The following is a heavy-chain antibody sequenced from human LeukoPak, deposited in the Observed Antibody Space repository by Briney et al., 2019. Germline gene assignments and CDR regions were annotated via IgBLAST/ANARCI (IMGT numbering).Heavy chain of an antibody. CDR1: GYSFTNYW. Sequence: GEPLKISCKGSGYSFTNYWIAWVRQMPGKGLEWMGIICPGDSDARYSPSFRGQVTISADKSISTAYLQWSSLKASDTAMYYCARTAYGTGWYEGTFDYWGQGTLVTVSS. D-gene: IGHD6-19*01. J-gene: IGHJ4*02. CDR2: ICPGDSDA. CDR3: ARTAYGTGWYEGTFDY. V-gene: IGHV5-51*01.